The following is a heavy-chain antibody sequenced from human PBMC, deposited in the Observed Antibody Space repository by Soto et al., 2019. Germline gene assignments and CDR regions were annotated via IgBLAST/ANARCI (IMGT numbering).Heavy chain of an antibody. CDR1: GGSIRSYY. CDR2: IYTSGTT. CDR3: AREGASGFGMDV. V-gene: IGHV4-4*07. Sequence: SETLSLTCTVSGGSIRSYYWSWIRQPAGKPLEWIGRIYTSGTTNYNPSLKSRVTMLLDTSKSQFSLQLTSVTAADTAIYYCAREGASGFGMDVWGQGTTVTVSS. D-gene: IGHD1-26*01. J-gene: IGHJ6*02.